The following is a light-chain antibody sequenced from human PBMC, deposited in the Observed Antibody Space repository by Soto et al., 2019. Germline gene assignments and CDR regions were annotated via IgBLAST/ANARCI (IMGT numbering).Light chain of an antibody. CDR1: SSDVGGYNY. CDR3: SSYTSSSSGVV. V-gene: IGLV2-14*01. CDR2: DVS. Sequence: QSVVTQPASVSGSPGRSITISCTGTSSDVGGYNYVSWYQQHPGKAPKLMIYDVSNRPSGVSNRFSGSKSGNTASLTISGLQAEDEADYYCSSYTSSSSGVVFGGGTKLTVL. J-gene: IGLJ2*01.